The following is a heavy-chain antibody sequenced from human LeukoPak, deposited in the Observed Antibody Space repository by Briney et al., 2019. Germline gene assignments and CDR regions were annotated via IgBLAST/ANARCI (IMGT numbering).Heavy chain of an antibody. CDR1: GGSFSGYY. CDR2: IYYSGST. V-gene: IGHV4-34*01. J-gene: IGHJ4*02. D-gene: IGHD3-22*01. CDR3: ARHSYYYDSSDFYYFFDY. Sequence: SETLSLTCAVYGGSFSGYYWSWIRQPPGKGLEWIGSIYYSGSTYYNPSLKSRVTISVDKSKNQFSLKLSSVTAADTAVYYCARHSYYYDSSDFYYFFDYWGQGTLVTVSS.